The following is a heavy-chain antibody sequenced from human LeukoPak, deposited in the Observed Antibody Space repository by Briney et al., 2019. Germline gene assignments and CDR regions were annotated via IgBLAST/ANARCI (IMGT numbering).Heavy chain of an antibody. CDR3: ARDSTMLTYFDY. CDR1: GFTFTSYS. Sequence: PGGSLRLSCAASGFTFTSYSMNWGRQAPGRGLEWVSSISSSSTYIYYADSVKGRFTISRDNAKNSLYLQMNSLRAEDTAVYYCARDSTMLTYFDYWGQGTLVTVSS. V-gene: IGHV3-21*01. J-gene: IGHJ4*02. CDR2: ISSSSTYI. D-gene: IGHD3-16*01.